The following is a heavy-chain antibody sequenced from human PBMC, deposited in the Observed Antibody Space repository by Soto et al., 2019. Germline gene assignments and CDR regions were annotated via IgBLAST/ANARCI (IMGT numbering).Heavy chain of an antibody. D-gene: IGHD3-16*02. V-gene: IGHV4-4*07. Sequence: SETLSLTCTVSGGSISSYYRSWIRQPAGKGLEWIGRIYTSGSTNYNPSLKSRVTMSVDTSKNQFSLKLSSVTAADTAVYYCARDVLGSYPYRGAFDIWGQGTMVTVSS. J-gene: IGHJ3*02. CDR1: GGSISSYY. CDR3: ARDVLGSYPYRGAFDI. CDR2: IYTSGST.